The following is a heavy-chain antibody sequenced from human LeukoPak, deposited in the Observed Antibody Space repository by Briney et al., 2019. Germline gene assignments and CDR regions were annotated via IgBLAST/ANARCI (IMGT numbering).Heavy chain of an antibody. CDR3: ARSRNDILSYDY. CDR2: IYYSGST. V-gene: IGHV4-59*01. J-gene: IGHJ4*02. CDR1: GGSFSGYY. Sequence: SETLSLTCAVYGGSFSGYYWSWIRQPPGKGLEWIGYIYYSGSTNYNPSLKSRVTISVDTSKNQFSLKLSSVTAADTAVYYCARSRNDILSYDYWGQGTLVTVSS. D-gene: IGHD3-9*01.